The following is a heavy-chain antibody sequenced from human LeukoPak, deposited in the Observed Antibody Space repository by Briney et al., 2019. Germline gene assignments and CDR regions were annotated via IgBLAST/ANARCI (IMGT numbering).Heavy chain of an antibody. CDR2: ISSSSSYI. Sequence: PGGSLRLSCAASGFTFSSYSMNWVRQAPGKGLEWVSSISSSSSYICYADSVKGRFTISRDNAKNSLYLQMNSLRAEDTAVYYCARDKYYYDSSGYPNFDYWGQGTLVTVSS. V-gene: IGHV3-21*01. CDR3: ARDKYYYDSSGYPNFDY. D-gene: IGHD3-22*01. J-gene: IGHJ4*02. CDR1: GFTFSSYS.